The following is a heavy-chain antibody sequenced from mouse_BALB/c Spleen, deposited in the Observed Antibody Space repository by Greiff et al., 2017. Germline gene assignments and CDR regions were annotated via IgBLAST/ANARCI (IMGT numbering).Heavy chain of an antibody. CDR1: GFTFSNYW. CDR2: IRLKSNNYAT. J-gene: IGHJ4*01. D-gene: IGHD1-2*01. CDR3: TRYGGYAMDY. Sequence: EVKLQESGGGLVQPGGSMKLSCVASGFTFSNYWMNWVRQSPEKGLEWVAEIRLKSNNYATHYAESVQGRFTISRDDSKSSVYLQMNNLRAEDTGIYYCTRYGGYAMDYWGQGTSVTVSS. V-gene: IGHV6-6*02.